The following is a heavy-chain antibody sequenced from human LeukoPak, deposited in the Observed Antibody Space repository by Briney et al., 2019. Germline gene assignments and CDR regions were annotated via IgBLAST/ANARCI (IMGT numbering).Heavy chain of an antibody. CDR2: ISSSGGST. CDR3: AKAEITVIRGVMTD. J-gene: IGHJ1*01. V-gene: IGHV3-23*01. D-gene: IGHD3-10*01. Sequence: GGSLRLSCAASGFTFSSCAMSWVRQAPGKGLEWVSTISSSGGSTYYADSVKGRFTISRDNSKNTLYLQMNSLRAEDTAVYHCAKAEITVIRGVMTDWGQGTLVTVSS. CDR1: GFTFSSCA.